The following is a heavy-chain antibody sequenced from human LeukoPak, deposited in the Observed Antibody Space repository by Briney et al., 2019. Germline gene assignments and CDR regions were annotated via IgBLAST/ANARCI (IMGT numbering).Heavy chain of an antibody. J-gene: IGHJ4*02. CDR1: GYTFTDYY. Sequence: ASVKVSCKASGYTFTDYYIHWVRQAPGQGLEWMGWINPNSGGTSYAQKFQDRVTLTRDTSIRTAFMELSRLTSDDTAVYYCARHPNLDYWGQGTLVFVSS. V-gene: IGHV1-2*02. CDR2: INPNSGGT. CDR3: ARHPNLDY.